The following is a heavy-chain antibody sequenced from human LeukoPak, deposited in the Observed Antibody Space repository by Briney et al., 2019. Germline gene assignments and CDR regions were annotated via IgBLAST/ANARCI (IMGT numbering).Heavy chain of an antibody. V-gene: IGHV4-59*01. D-gene: IGHD3-3*01. J-gene: IGHJ4*02. CDR3: ARVRTIFGVVTQLFDY. Sequence: SETLSLTCTVSGGSISSYYWSWIRQPPGKGLEWIGYIYYSGSTNYNPSLKSRVTISVDTSKNQFSLKLSSVTAADTAVYYCARVRTIFGVVTQLFDYWGQGILVTVSS. CDR1: GGSISSYY. CDR2: IYYSGST.